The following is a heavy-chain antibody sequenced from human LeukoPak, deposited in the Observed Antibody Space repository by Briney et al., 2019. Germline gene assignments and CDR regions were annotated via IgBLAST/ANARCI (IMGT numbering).Heavy chain of an antibody. CDR1: GGSISSTTYY. CDR2: IYYSGST. CDR3: ARHRSKWLQSSFDY. J-gene: IGHJ4*02. Sequence: SETLSLTCTVSGGSISSTTYYWDWLRQPPGKGLEWIGTIYYSGSTYYNPSLKSRVTISVDTSKNEFSLKLNSVTAADTAVYYCARHRSKWLQSSFDYWGQGTLVTVSS. D-gene: IGHD5-24*01. V-gene: IGHV4-39*01.